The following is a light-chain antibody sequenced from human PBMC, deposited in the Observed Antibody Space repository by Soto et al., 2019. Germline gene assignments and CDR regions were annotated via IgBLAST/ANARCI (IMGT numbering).Light chain of an antibody. CDR3: QQYYSTPLT. Sequence: DIVMTQSPDSLAVSLGERATINCKSSQSVLYSSNNKNYLAWYQQKPGQPPKLLIYWASTRGSGVPDRFSGSGSVTDFTLTISSLQAEDVAVYYCQQYYSTPLTFGGGTKVEIK. CDR2: WAS. V-gene: IGKV4-1*01. J-gene: IGKJ4*01. CDR1: QSVLYSSNNKNY.